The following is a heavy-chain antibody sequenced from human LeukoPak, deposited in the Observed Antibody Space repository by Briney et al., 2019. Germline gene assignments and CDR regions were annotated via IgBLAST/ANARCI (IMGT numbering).Heavy chain of an antibody. Sequence: GGSLRLSCAASGFTFSSYWTHSVRQVPGKGLVWVSRINSDGTTSYADSVKGRFTISRNNAKNTMYLQMNTLRVEDTAVYYCARDGSLPDYWGQGTLVTVSS. CDR1: GFTFSSYW. CDR2: INSDGTT. V-gene: IGHV3-74*01. CDR3: ARDGSLPDY. J-gene: IGHJ4*02.